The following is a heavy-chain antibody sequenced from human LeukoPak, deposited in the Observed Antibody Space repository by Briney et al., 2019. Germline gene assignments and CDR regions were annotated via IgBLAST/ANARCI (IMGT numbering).Heavy chain of an antibody. Sequence: GESLKISCKGSGYTFTSYWIGWVRQMPGKGLEWMGIIYPGDSDTRYSPSLQGQVTISADRSISTTYLQWSSLKASDTAMYYCARPLDAVAGTSSDYWGQGTLVTVSS. CDR3: ARPLDAVAGTSSDY. V-gene: IGHV5-51*01. J-gene: IGHJ4*02. CDR2: IYPGDSDT. D-gene: IGHD6-19*01. CDR1: GYTFTSYW.